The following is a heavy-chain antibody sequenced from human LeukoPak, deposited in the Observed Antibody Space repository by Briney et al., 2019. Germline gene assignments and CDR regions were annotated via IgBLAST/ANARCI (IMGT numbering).Heavy chain of an antibody. D-gene: IGHD3-3*01. CDR1: GFTFSDCS. Sequence: GGSLRLSCAASGFTFSDCSMTWVRQGPGKGLEWVSTISDSGSSTYYADSVKGRFTVSRDNSKNTLYLQMNSLRAEDTAVYYCAKLYPYDFWSGYSSAFYFDYWGQGTLVTVSS. CDR2: ISDSGSST. J-gene: IGHJ4*02. CDR3: AKLYPYDFWSGYSSAFYFDY. V-gene: IGHV3-23*01.